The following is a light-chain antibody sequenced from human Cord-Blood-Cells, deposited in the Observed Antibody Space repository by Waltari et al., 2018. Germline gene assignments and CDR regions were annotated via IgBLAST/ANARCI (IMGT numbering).Light chain of an antibody. CDR2: EVS. J-gene: IGLJ2*01. V-gene: IGLV2-23*02. CDR1: SSDVGRYNL. CDR3: CSYAGSSTYVV. Sequence: QSALTQPASVSGYPGQSLTISCPGTSSDVGRYNLVSWYQQPPGKAPKLLIYEVSKRPSGVSNRFSGSKSGNTASLTISGLQAEDEADYCCCSYAGSSTYVVFGGGTKLTVL.